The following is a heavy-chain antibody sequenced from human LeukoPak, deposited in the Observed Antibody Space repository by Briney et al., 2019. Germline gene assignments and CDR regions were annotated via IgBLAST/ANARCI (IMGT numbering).Heavy chain of an antibody. CDR2: IYYSGST. Sequence: SETLSLTCTVAGGSISSYYWSWIRQPPGKGQEWIGYIYYSGSTNYNPSLKSRVTISVDTSKNQFSLKLSSVTAADTAVYYCARDLLGRYCSSTSCHNWFDPWGQGTLVTVSS. V-gene: IGHV4-59*01. CDR3: ARDLLGRYCSSTSCHNWFDP. J-gene: IGHJ5*02. D-gene: IGHD2-2*01. CDR1: GGSISSYY.